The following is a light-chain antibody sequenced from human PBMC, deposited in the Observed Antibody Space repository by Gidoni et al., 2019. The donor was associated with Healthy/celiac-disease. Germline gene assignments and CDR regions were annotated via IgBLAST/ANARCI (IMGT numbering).Light chain of an antibody. Sequence: QSVLTQPPSASGTPGQSVTISCSGSSSNIGSNYVYWYQQLPGTTPKQLLYSNNQRPSGVPARLSGSKSGSSASLAISGLRYEDEDDYYCAAWDDSLSAFYVFGTGTKVTVL. V-gene: IGLV1-47*02. CDR2: SNN. J-gene: IGLJ1*01. CDR1: SSNIGSNY. CDR3: AAWDDSLSAFYV.